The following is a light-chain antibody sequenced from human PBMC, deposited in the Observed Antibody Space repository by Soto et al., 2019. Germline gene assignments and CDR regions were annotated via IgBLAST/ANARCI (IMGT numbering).Light chain of an antibody. J-gene: IGKJ4*01. CDR2: GAS. CDR1: QSVSSSF. V-gene: IGKV3-20*01. Sequence: EIVLTQSPGTLSLSPGERATLSCRASQSVSSSFLGWYQQKPGQAPRLLIYGASSRATGIPDRFSGSGSGTDFTLTISRLESEDFAVYYCQQFSSYPLTFGGGTKVDIK. CDR3: QQFSSYPLT.